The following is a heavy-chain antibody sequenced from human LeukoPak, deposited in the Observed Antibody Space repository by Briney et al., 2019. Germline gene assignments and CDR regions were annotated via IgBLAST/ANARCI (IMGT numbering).Heavy chain of an antibody. CDR3: ARVPSGGLRFLDG. CDR2: ISSSSSYV. CDR1: GFTFSSYS. Sequence: KPGGSLRLSCAASGFTFSSYSMNWVRQAPGKGLGWVSSISSSSSYVFYADSVKGRFSISRDNAKNSLFLQMNSLRAEDTAVYYCARVPSGGLRFLDGRGQGTLVTVSS. V-gene: IGHV3-21*01. D-gene: IGHD3-3*01. J-gene: IGHJ4*02.